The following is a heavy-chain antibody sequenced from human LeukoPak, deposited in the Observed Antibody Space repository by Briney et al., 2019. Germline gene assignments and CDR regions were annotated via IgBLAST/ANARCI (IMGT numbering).Heavy chain of an antibody. CDR2: IGWNSGRI. CDR3: TKDVLSGGADV. CDR1: GFTFNDHA. Sequence: GRSLRLSCVASGFTFNDHAMHWVRQAPGKGLEWVSGIGWNSGRIGYADSVKGRFIVSRDNAKNSLYLQMNSLRTEDTALYFCTKDVLSGGADVWGQGTTVTVSS. D-gene: IGHD1-26*01. J-gene: IGHJ6*02. V-gene: IGHV3-9*01.